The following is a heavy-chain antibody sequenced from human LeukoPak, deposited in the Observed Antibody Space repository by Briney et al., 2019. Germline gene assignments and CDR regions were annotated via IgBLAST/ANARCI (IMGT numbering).Heavy chain of an antibody. D-gene: IGHD4-17*01. V-gene: IGHV4-59*08. Sequence: GSLRRYCAASGFTFSSYWMSWIRQPPGKGLEWIGYIYYSGSTNYNPSLKSRVTISVDTSKNQFSLKLSSVTAADTAVYYCATSNYGDLPGYYYYGMDVWGQGTTVTVSS. CDR3: ATSNYGDLPGYYYYGMDV. CDR1: GFTFSSYW. CDR2: IYYSGST. J-gene: IGHJ6*02.